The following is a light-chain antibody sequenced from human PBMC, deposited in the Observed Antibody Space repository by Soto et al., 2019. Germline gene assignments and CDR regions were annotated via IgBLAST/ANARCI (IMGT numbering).Light chain of an antibody. CDR2: KAS. J-gene: IGKJ2*01. Sequence: DIPITEAPSTLSASVGDRVTITCRASQSISSWLAWYQQKPGKAPKLLIYKASSLESGVPSRFSGSGSETEFTLTISSLQTDDSATYYCQQYTSLYTLGQGTKVDNK. CDR1: QSISSW. V-gene: IGKV1-5*03. CDR3: QQYTSLYT.